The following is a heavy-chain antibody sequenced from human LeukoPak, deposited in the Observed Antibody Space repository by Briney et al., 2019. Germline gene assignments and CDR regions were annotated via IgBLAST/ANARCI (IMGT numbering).Heavy chain of an antibody. V-gene: IGHV3-21*01. CDR2: ISSSSSYI. Sequence: GGSLRLSCAASGFTFSSYSMNWVRQAPGKGLEWVSSISSSSSYIYYADSVKGRFTISRDNAKNSLYLQMNSLRAEDTAVYYCASTISGSYGFDYWGQGTLVTVSS. CDR3: ASTISGSYGFDY. J-gene: IGHJ4*02. CDR1: GFTFSSYS. D-gene: IGHD1-26*01.